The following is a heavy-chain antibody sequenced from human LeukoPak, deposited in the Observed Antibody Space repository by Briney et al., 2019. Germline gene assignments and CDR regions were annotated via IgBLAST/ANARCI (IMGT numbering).Heavy chain of an antibody. D-gene: IGHD4-23*01. CDR1: GFTFSSYS. CDR3: ARGGTSSSLAY. CDR2: ISSSSTM. Sequence: GGSLRLSCAAAGFTFSSYSISWVRQAPGKGLEWVSYISSSSTMSYADSVKGRFTISRDNANNSLYLQMSSLRDEDTAVYYCARGGTSSSLAYWGQGTLVTVSS. V-gene: IGHV3-48*02. J-gene: IGHJ4*02.